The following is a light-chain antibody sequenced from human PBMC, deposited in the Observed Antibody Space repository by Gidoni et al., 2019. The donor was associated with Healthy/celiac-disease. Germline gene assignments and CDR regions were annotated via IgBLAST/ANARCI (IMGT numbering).Light chain of an antibody. V-gene: IGKV4-1*01. CDR1: QSVLYSSNNKNY. CDR2: WAS. Sequence: DIVMTQSPDALAVSLGVRATINCKSSQSVLYSSNNKNYLAWYQQKPGRPPKLLIYWASTRESGVPDRFSGSGSGTDFTLTISSLQAEDVAVYYCQQYYSTPTWTFGQGTKVEIK. CDR3: QQYYSTPTWT. J-gene: IGKJ1*01.